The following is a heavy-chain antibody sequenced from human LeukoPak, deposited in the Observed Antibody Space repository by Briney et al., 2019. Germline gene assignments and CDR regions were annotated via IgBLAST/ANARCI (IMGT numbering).Heavy chain of an antibody. CDR3: ARDQEGKRNWFDP. V-gene: IGHV1-2*04. J-gene: IGHJ5*02. CDR1: GYTFTGYY. Sequence: ASVKVSCKASGYTFTGYYMHWVRQAAGQGLEWMGWINPNSGGTNYAQKFQGWVTMTRDTSISTAYMELSRLRSDDTAVYYCARDQEGKRNWFDPWGQGTLVTVSS. CDR2: INPNSGGT.